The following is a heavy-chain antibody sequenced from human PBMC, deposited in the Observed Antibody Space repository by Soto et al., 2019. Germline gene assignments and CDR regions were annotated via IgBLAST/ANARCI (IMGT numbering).Heavy chain of an antibody. V-gene: IGHV1-69*13. Sequence: ASVKVSCKASGGTFSSYAISWVRQAPGQGLEWMGGIIPIFGTANYAQKFQGRVTITADESTSTAYMELSSLRSEDTAVYYCARQDSSGYALDYWGQGTLVTVSS. CDR3: ARQDSSGYALDY. CDR2: IIPIFGTA. J-gene: IGHJ4*02. D-gene: IGHD3-22*01. CDR1: GGTFSSYA.